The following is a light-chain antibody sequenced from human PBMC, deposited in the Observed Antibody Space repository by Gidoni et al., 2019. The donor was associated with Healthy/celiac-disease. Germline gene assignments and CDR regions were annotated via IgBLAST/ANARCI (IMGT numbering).Light chain of an antibody. V-gene: IGLV3-1*01. Sequence: SYELTQPPSVSVSPGQTASITCSGDKLGDKYACWYQQKQGQSPVLVIYQDSKRPSGITERFSGSNSGNTATLTISGTQAMDEADYYCQAWDSSTEVFGGGTKLTVL. CDR2: QDS. CDR3: QAWDSSTEV. J-gene: IGLJ2*01. CDR1: KLGDKY.